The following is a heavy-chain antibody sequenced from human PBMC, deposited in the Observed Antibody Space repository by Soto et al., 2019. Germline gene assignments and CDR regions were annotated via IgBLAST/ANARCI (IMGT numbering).Heavy chain of an antibody. J-gene: IGHJ4*02. CDR1: GFTFSAYG. Sequence: QVQLVESAGGVVQPGTSLRLSCAASGFTFSAYGMHWVRQVPGKGLEWVAVISYDGSHKDYVDPVKGRITISRDNSKNTLHLQKNSLRPEDTAVYYCAKEGRGYCGFDPNSYFENWGQGTLVTVSS. D-gene: IGHD5-12*01. CDR3: AKEGRGYCGFDPNSYFEN. CDR2: ISYDGSHK. V-gene: IGHV3-30*18.